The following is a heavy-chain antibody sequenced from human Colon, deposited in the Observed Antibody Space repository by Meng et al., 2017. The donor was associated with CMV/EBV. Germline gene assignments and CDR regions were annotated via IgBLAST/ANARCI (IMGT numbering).Heavy chain of an antibody. CDR3: AKYCSSGACLDY. J-gene: IGHJ4*02. D-gene: IGHD2-2*01. Sequence: CAASGFTFSDYWMHWVRQAAGKGLVWVSRIKYDGRSTTYADSVKGRFTISRDNAQNTVYLQMNSLRAEDTAVYYCAKYCSSGACLDYWGQGTLVTVS. CDR2: IKYDGRST. V-gene: IGHV3-74*03. CDR1: GFTFSDYW.